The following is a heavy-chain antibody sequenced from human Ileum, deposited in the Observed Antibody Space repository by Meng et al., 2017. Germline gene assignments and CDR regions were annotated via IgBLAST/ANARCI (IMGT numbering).Heavy chain of an antibody. CDR2: IYYRGTT. Sequence: QLQLQVSGPGLLEPSETLSLTCVVSSGSLTSSGSYWGWVRQSPGKGLEWIATIYYRGTTYYNPSLKSRVTTSIDTSKSQVSLEMASVVAADSGLFYCARGTDYGDSYYFDFWGPGFLVTVSS. J-gene: IGHJ4*01. CDR1: SGSLTSSGSY. V-gene: IGHV4-39*02. D-gene: IGHD4-17*01. CDR3: ARGTDYGDSYYFDF.